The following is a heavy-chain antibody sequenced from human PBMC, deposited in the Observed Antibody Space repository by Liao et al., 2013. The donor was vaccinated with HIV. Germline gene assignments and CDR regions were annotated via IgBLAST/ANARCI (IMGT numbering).Heavy chain of an antibody. CDR1: GGSISSGSYY. J-gene: IGHJ4*02. CDR3: ARARPGYYGSGSYYVFDY. V-gene: IGHV4-61*02. Sequence: QVQLQESGSGLVKPSQTLSLTCTVSGGSISSGSYYWSWIRQPAGKGLEWIGRIYTSGSTNYNPSLKSRVTISVDTSKNQFSLKLSSVTAADTAVYYCARARPGYYGSGSYYVFDYWGQGTLVTVSS. CDR2: IYTSGST. D-gene: IGHD3-10*01.